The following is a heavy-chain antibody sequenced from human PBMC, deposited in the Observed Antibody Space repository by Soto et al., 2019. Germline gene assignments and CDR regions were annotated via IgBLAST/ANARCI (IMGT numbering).Heavy chain of an antibody. J-gene: IGHJ4*02. CDR3: ARGGGSYTTGWYNDY. D-gene: IGHD6-19*01. Sequence: QVQLQESGPGLVKPSETMSLTCTVSGVSISNSYCSWVRQPPGKKLEWIGHTWNSGTTDYNPSLRGRVTMSVDTSKNQVSLRLSSVTATDTAVYYCARGGGSYTTGWYNDYWGQGTLVTVSS. V-gene: IGHV4-4*09. CDR1: GVSISNSY. CDR2: TWNSGTT.